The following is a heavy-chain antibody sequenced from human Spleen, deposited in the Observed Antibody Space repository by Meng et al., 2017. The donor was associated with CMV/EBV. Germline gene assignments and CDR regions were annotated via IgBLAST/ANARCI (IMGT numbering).Heavy chain of an antibody. CDR3: EKKDSAGTTGYLDY. Sequence: SETLSLTCTVSGGSISSSSYCWGWIRQPPGKGLEWIGSISYSGSTYYNPSLKSRVTISVDTSKNQFSLNLSSVTAADTAVYYCEKKDSAGTTGYLDYWGQGTLVTVSS. V-gene: IGHV4-39*01. CDR2: ISYSGST. CDR1: GGSISSSSYC. J-gene: IGHJ4*02. D-gene: IGHD1-7*01.